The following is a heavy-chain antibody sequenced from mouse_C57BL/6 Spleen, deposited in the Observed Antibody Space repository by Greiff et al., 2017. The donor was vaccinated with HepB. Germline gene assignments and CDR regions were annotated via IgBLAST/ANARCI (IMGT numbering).Heavy chain of an antibody. D-gene: IGHD1-1*01. CDR3: ARWGTTEAMDY. Sequence: VKLQQSGPELVKPGASVKISCKASGYAFSSSWMNWVKQRPGKGLEWIGRIYPGDGDTNYNGKFKGKATLTADKSSSTAYMQLSSLTSEDSAVYFCARWGTTEAMDYWGQGTSVTVSS. CDR1: GYAFSSSW. CDR2: IYPGDGDT. V-gene: IGHV1-82*01. J-gene: IGHJ4*01.